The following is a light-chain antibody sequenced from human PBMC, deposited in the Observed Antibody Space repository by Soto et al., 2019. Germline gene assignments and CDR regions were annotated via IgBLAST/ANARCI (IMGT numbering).Light chain of an antibody. J-gene: IGLJ7*01. CDR1: SSDVGGYSR. V-gene: IGLV2-23*02. CDR2: EVN. Sequence: QSVLTQPASVSGSPGQSITISCTGSSSDVGGYSRVSWYQQHPGKAPKLIIFEVNKRPSGASTRFSGSRSGNTASLTISGLQAEDEADYYCCSYAGSVTFYVFGSGTQLTVL. CDR3: CSYAGSVTFYV.